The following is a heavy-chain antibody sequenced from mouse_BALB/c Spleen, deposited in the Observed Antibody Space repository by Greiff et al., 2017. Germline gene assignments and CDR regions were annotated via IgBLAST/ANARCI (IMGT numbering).Heavy chain of an antibody. V-gene: IGHV1-82*01. CDR3: ARRWDGNYGYFDY. CDR2: IYPGDGDT. CDR1: GYAFSSSW. D-gene: IGHD2-1*01. J-gene: IGHJ2*01. Sequence: QVKLQQSGPELVKPGASVKISCKASGYAFSSSWMNWVKQRPGQGLEWIGRIYPGDGDTNYNGTFKGKATLTADKSSSTAYMQLSSLTSVDSAVYFCARRWDGNYGYFDYWGQGTTLTVSS.